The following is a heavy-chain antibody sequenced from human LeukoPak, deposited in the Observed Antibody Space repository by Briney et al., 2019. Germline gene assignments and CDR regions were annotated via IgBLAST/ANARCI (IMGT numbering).Heavy chain of an antibody. Sequence: GWSLRLSCSASGFTFSDFALHWVRQAPGKGLEYVSSISSDGGGTYYADSVKGRFTISRDNSKNTLYLQMSSLRAEDTAVYYCVYRDSSGYYYPYWGQGTLVTVSS. CDR2: ISSDGGGT. CDR1: GFTFSDFA. J-gene: IGHJ4*02. D-gene: IGHD3-22*01. V-gene: IGHV3-64D*06. CDR3: VYRDSSGYYYPY.